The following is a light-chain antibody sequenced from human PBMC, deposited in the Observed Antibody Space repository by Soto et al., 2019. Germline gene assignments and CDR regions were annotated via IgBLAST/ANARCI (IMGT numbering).Light chain of an antibody. J-gene: IGKJ1*01. CDR3: QQYDGWPRT. Sequence: VMTQSPATLSVSPGERATLSCRASQTIATKLAWYHQRPGQAPRLLIFGASTRATRIPDRISGSGSGTEFTLTIGSLQSEDLGVYYCQQYDGWPRTFGQGTKVDI. CDR1: QTIATK. V-gene: IGKV3-15*01. CDR2: GAS.